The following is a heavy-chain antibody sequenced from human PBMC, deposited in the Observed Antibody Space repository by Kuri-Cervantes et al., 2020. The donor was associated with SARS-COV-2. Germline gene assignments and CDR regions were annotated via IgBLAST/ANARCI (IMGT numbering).Heavy chain of an antibody. CDR1: GFTFSSYT. D-gene: IGHD7-27*01. Sequence: GESLKISCATSGFTFSSYTMNWVRQAPGKGLALVSYISFSSSVIYYADSVRGRFTVSRDNAKQSVYLQMDSLRAEDTAVYYCARDLRLGKSLDYWGQGTLVTVSS. V-gene: IGHV3-48*01. CDR3: ARDLRLGKSLDY. J-gene: IGHJ4*02. CDR2: ISFSSSVI.